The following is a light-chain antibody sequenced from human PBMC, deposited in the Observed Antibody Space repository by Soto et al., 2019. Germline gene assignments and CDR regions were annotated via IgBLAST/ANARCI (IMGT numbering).Light chain of an antibody. CDR2: AAS. CDR3: QQYKNWPL. Sequence: AIRMTQSPSSLSASTGDRVTITCRASQGISSYLAWYQQKPGKAPKLLIYAASTLQSGVPSRFSGSGSGTDFTLTISSLQSEDFAVYYCQQYKNWPLFGQGTRLEIK. CDR1: QGISSY. J-gene: IGKJ5*01. V-gene: IGKV1-8*01.